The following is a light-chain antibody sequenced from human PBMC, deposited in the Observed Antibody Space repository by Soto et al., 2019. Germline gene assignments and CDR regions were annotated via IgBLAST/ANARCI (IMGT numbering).Light chain of an antibody. CDR1: SSNIENNY. CDR3: ATWDSSLSGGV. V-gene: IGLV1-51*02. Sequence: QSVLTQPPSVSAAPGQKVTISCSGSSSNIENNYVSWYRQLPGTAPKLLIYEDNKRPSGIPDRFSGSKSGTSATLGITGLEIGDEADYYCATWDSSLSGGVFGTGTKLTVL. CDR2: EDN. J-gene: IGLJ1*01.